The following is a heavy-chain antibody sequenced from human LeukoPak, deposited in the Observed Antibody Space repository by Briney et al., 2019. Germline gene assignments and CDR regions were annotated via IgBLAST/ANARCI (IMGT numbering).Heavy chain of an antibody. D-gene: IGHD2-2*01. J-gene: IGHJ6*02. CDR3: ARERGGDCTTTTCRYGMDV. CDR2: IYSSGTT. V-gene: IGHV3-53*01. CDR1: GFTVSGTY. Sequence: GGSLRLSCAASGFTVSGTYMSWVRQAPGKGMEWVSVIYSSGTTYYADSVKGRFTISRDTSKNTLYLQMNSLRAEDTAVYYCARERGGDCTTTTCRYGMDVWGQGTTVTVSS.